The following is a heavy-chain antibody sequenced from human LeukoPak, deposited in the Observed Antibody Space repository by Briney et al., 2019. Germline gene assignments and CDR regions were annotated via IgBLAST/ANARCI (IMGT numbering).Heavy chain of an antibody. V-gene: IGHV3-30-3*01. J-gene: IGHJ4*02. CDR3: ARGGRWIQLWLDY. CDR1: GFTFSSYA. D-gene: IGHD5-18*01. CDR2: ISYDGSNK. Sequence: GGSLRLSCAASGFTFSSYAMHWVRQAPGKGXXXXAVISYDGSNKYYADSVKGRFTISRDNSKNTLYLQMNSLRAEDTAVYYCARGGRWIQLWLDYWGQGTLVTVSS.